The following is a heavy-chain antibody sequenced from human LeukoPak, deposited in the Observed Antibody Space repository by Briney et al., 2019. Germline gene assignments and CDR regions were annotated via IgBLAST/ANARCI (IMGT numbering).Heavy chain of an antibody. V-gene: IGHV3-23*01. CDR3: APRGDTAMVTNYFDY. Sequence: GGSLRLSCAASGFTFSSYAMSWVRQAPGKGLEWVSAISGSGGSTYCADSVKGRFTISRDNSKNTLYLQMNSLRAEDTAVYYCAPRGDTAMVTNYFDYWGQGTLVTVSS. CDR1: GFTFSSYA. J-gene: IGHJ4*02. CDR2: ISGSGGST. D-gene: IGHD5-18*01.